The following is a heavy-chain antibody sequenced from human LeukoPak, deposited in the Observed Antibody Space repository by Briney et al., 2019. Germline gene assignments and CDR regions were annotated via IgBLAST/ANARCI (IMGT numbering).Heavy chain of an antibody. CDR1: GFTFSSYG. Sequence: PGGSLRLSCAASGFTFSSYGMHWVRQAPGKGLEWVAVISYDGSNKYYADSVKGRFTISRDNSKNTLYLQMNSLRAEDTAVYYCAKDADIVATMGYYYYGMDVWGQGTTVTVSS. D-gene: IGHD5-12*01. CDR3: AKDADIVATMGYYYYGMDV. CDR2: ISYDGSNK. V-gene: IGHV3-30*18. J-gene: IGHJ6*02.